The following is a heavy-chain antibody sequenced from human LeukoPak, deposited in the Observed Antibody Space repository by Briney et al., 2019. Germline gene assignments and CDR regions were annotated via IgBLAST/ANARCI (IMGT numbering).Heavy chain of an antibody. D-gene: IGHD4-17*01. CDR2: ISYDGSNK. CDR1: DFTFSSYG. J-gene: IGHJ5*02. Sequence: PGRSLRLSCAASDFTFSSYGMHWVRQAPGKGLEWVAVISYDGSNKYYADSVKGRFTISRDNSKNTLYLQMNSLRAEDTAVYYCAKDMPLGYGDYEEPSDWFDPWGQGTLVTVSS. CDR3: AKDMPLGYGDYEEPSDWFDP. V-gene: IGHV3-30*18.